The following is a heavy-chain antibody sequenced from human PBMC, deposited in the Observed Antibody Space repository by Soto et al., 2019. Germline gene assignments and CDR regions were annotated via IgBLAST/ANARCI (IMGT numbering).Heavy chain of an antibody. CDR3: ARGPITQTSFIDH. D-gene: IGHD1-20*01. Sequence: VVSLIISCEASGFTFSSYPMHWVRQAPGKGLEWVTVISYDGGNQYYADSVKGRFTISRDNSKDTLYLQMHSLRSDDTAVYFCARGPITQTSFIDHWGQGTLVTVSS. CDR2: ISYDGGNQ. V-gene: IGHV3-30-3*01. J-gene: IGHJ4*02. CDR1: GFTFSSYP.